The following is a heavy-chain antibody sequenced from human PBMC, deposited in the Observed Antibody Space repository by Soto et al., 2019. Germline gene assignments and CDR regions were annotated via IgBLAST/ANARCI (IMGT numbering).Heavy chain of an antibody. D-gene: IGHD6-19*01. V-gene: IGHV3-30*03. J-gene: IGHJ3*02. Sequence: GGSLRLSCAASGFTFSSYGMHWVRQAPGKGLEWVAVISYDGSNKYYADSVKGRFTISRDNSKNTLYLQMNSLRAEDTAVYYCARGGRDSSGWYDAFDIWGQGTMVTV. CDR2: ISYDGSNK. CDR1: GFTFSSYG. CDR3: ARGGRDSSGWYDAFDI.